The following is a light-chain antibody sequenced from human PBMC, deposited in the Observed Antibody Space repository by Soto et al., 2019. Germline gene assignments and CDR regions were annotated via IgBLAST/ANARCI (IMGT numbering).Light chain of an antibody. Sequence: EIVLTQSPAILSVSPGERATLSCRASQSISRILAWYQQKPGQAPRLLISDASTRATGIPARFSGSGSGTEFTLTISSLQSEDFALYYCHQYNSWPPGTFGQGTKVDI. CDR2: DAS. CDR3: HQYNSWPPGT. CDR1: QSISRI. J-gene: IGKJ2*01. V-gene: IGKV3-15*01.